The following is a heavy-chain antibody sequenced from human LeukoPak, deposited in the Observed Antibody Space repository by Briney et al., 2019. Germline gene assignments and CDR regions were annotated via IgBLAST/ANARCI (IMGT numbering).Heavy chain of an antibody. D-gene: IGHD2-2*01. J-gene: IGHJ5*02. CDR2: IISSSSYI. CDR1: GFTFSSYS. V-gene: IGHV3-21*01. CDR3: ARAPARYCSSTSCYGFDP. Sequence: AGGSLRLSCAASGFTFSSYSMNWVRQAPGKGLEWVSSIISSSSYIYYADSVKGRFTISRDNAKNSLYLQMNSLRAEDTAVYYCARAPARYCSSTSCYGFDPWGQGTLVTVSS.